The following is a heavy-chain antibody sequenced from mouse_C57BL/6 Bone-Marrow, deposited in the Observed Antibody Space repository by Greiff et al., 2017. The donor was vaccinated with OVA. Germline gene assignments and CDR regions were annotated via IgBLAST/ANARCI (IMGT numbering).Heavy chain of an antibody. D-gene: IGHD2-4*01. Sequence: VQLKESGGGLVKPGGSLKLSCAASGFTFSSYAMSWVRQTPEKRLEWVATISDGGSYTYYPDNVKGRFTISRDNAKNNLYLQMSHLKSEDTAMYYCAREGDYDAFDYWGQGTTLTVSS. CDR1: GFTFSSYA. CDR3: AREGDYDAFDY. CDR2: ISDGGSYT. J-gene: IGHJ2*01. V-gene: IGHV5-4*01.